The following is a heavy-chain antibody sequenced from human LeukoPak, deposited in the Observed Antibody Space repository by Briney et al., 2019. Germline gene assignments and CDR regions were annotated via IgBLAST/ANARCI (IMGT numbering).Heavy chain of an antibody. CDR1: GGSISSYY. Sequence: PSETLSLTCTVSGGSISSYYWSWIRQPPGKGLEWIGYVSYGGSTRYNPSLKSRVSTSLDTSKNQFSLKLSSVTAADTAVYYCAGMYYDVLTGYSYFDYWGQGTLVTVSS. CDR2: VSYGGST. J-gene: IGHJ4*02. V-gene: IGHV4-59*01. D-gene: IGHD3-9*01. CDR3: AGMYYDVLTGYSYFDY.